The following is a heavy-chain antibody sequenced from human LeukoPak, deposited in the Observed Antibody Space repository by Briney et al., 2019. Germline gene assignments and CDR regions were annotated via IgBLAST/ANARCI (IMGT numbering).Heavy chain of an antibody. Sequence: KPSETLSLTCAVYGGSFSGYYWSWIRQPPGKGLEWIGEINHSGSTNYNPSLKSRVTISVDTSKNQFSLKLSSVTAADTAVYYCARGPSNYYGSGRYLYYWVQGTLVTVA. CDR3: ARGPSNYYGSGRYLYY. D-gene: IGHD3-10*01. V-gene: IGHV4-34*01. CDR1: GGSFSGYY. CDR2: INHSGST. J-gene: IGHJ4*02.